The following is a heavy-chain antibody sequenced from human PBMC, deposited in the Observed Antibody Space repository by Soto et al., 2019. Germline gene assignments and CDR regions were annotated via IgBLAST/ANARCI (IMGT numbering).Heavy chain of an antibody. CDR1: GGSISSSSYY. V-gene: IGHV4-39*01. D-gene: IGHD6-19*01. J-gene: IGHJ5*02. CDR3: ARTRAVWFDP. CDR2: IYYSGST. Sequence: ETLSLTCAVSGGSISSSSYYWGWIRQPPGKGLEWIGSIYYSGSTYYNPSLKSRVTISVDTSKNQFSLKLSSVTAADTAVYYCARTRAVWFDPWGQGTLVTVSS.